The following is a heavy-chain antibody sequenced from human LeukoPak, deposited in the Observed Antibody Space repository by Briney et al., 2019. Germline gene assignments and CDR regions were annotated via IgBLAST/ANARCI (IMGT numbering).Heavy chain of an antibody. Sequence: ASVTVSCKVSGYTLTELPMHWVRQAPGKGLEWMGGFDPEDGETIYAQKFQGRVTMTEDTSTDTAYMELSSLRSEDTAVYYCAIVKPTGYSYGRYYFDYWGQGTLVTVSS. V-gene: IGHV1-24*01. CDR2: FDPEDGET. CDR3: AIVKPTGYSYGRYYFDY. D-gene: IGHD5-18*01. J-gene: IGHJ4*02. CDR1: GYTLTELP.